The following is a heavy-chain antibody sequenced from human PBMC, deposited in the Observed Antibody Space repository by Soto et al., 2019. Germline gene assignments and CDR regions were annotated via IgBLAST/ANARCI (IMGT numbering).Heavy chain of an antibody. V-gene: IGHV4-30-4*01. CDR2: IYYIGST. CDR1: GGSISSGDYY. CDR3: AREQRECYYDSSGHYYYYGMDV. J-gene: IGHJ6*02. Sequence: SETLSLTCTVSGGSISSGDYYWSWIRHPPGKGLEWIGYIYYIGSTYYNPSLKSRVTISVDTSKNQFSLKLSSVTAADTAVYYCAREQRECYYDSSGHYYYYGMDVWGQGPTMTL. D-gene: IGHD3-22*01.